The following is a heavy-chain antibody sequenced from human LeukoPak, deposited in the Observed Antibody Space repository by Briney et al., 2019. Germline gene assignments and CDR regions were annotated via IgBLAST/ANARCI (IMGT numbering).Heavy chain of an antibody. CDR3: ARQGVYSSSWDYYYYVMDV. V-gene: IGHV4-34*01. J-gene: IGHJ6*02. D-gene: IGHD6-6*01. CDR1: GGSFSGYY. CDR2: INHSGST. Sequence: SETLSLTCAVYGGSFSGYYWSWIRQPPGKGLEWIGEINHSGSTNYNPSLKSRVTISVDMSKNQFSLKLSSVTAADTAVYYCARQGVYSSSWDYYYYVMDVWGQGTTVTVSS.